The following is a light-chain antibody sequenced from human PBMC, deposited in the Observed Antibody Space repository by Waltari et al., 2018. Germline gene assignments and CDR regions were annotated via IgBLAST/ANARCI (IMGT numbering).Light chain of an antibody. Sequence: DIQMTQSPSSLSASVGDRVTITCRASQSISSYLNWYQQKPGKAPKLLIYAASSLQSGVPSRFSGSGSGTDFTLTISSLQPEDFATYYCQQSYSTPPFGGGTKVEIK. CDR2: AAS. CDR1: QSISSY. V-gene: IGKV1-39*01. CDR3: QQSYSTPP. J-gene: IGKJ4*01.